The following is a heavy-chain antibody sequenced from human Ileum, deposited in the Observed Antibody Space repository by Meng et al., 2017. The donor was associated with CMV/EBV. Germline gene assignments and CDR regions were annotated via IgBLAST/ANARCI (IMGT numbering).Heavy chain of an antibody. CDR3: ARVPMSPAGKGIDY. CDR1: GFTFNYYW. J-gene: IGHJ4*02. V-gene: IGHV3-74*01. CDR2: IRNDGGET. D-gene: IGHD2-2*01. Sequence: ASGFTFNYYWIHWVRQVPGKGLVWVSRIRNDGGETNYAESVQGRFAISRDNAKSTVYLQMNSLRAEDSGVYYCARVPMSPAGKGIDYWCQGTLVTVSS.